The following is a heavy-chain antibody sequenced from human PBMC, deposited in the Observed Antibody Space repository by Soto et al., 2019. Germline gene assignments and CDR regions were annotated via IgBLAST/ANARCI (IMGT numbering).Heavy chain of an antibody. CDR1: RFPLGAYS. V-gene: IGHV3-49*03. J-gene: IGHJ4*02. D-gene: IGHD6-13*01. CDR3: TRNFHKQPPASYLDY. Sequence: PGGPLRLSCTASRFPLGAYSGSRLRQAPASRMEWVGFIRSNSYGETAEYAASARVRFTISRDDSNSIVYLQMSSLKSQATDLYFCTRNFHKQPPASYLDYWGQRPLLNASS. CDR2: IRSNSYGETA.